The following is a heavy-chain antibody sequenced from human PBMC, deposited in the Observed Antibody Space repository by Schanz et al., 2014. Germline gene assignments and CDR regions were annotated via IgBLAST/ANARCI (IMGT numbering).Heavy chain of an antibody. Sequence: EVQLLESGGGLVQPGGSLRLSCAASGFTFSSHWMHWVRQDPGKGLVWVARINWSDGGLTGYADSVRGRFTISRDNAKNSLYLEMNSLRVEDTALYYCARDRRNADLDYWGQGTLVTVSS. D-gene: IGHD1-1*01. J-gene: IGHJ4*02. CDR1: GFTFSSHW. V-gene: IGHV3-74*01. CDR3: ARDRRNADLDY. CDR2: INWSDGGLT.